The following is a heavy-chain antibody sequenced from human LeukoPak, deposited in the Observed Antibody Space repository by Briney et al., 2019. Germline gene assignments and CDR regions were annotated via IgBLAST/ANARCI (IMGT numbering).Heavy chain of an antibody. Sequence: PGGSLRLSCAASGFTFSSYEMNWVRQAPGKGLGWVSYISSSGSTIYYADSVKGRFTISRDNAKNSLYLQMNSLRVEDTAVYYCVRDHPGTSSLEYWGQGTPVTVSS. V-gene: IGHV3-48*03. CDR3: VRDHPGTSSLEY. CDR2: ISSSGSTI. CDR1: GFTFSSYE. D-gene: IGHD1-7*01. J-gene: IGHJ4*02.